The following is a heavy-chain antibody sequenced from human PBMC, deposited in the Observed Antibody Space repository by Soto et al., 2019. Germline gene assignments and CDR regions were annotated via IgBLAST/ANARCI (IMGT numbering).Heavy chain of an antibody. V-gene: IGHV3-23*01. Sequence: PGGSLRLSCAASGFIFENFGMSWVRQAPGKGLEWISSISGSGFKKYYADSVKGRFTISRDNSKSTVYLELNNLSAEDTAVYYCAKDAGGPGAARVRWGQGTLVTVSS. CDR1: GFIFENFG. CDR3: AKDAGGPGAARVR. D-gene: IGHD6-6*01. J-gene: IGHJ4*02. CDR2: ISGSGFKK.